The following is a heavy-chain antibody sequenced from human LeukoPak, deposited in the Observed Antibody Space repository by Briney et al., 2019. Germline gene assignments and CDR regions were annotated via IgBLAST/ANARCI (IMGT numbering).Heavy chain of an antibody. Sequence: GGSLRLSCAASGFTFSSDSMNWVRQAPGKGLEWVSYIRSSSSNIYYADSVKGRFTISRDNAKNSLYLQMSSLRDEDTAVYYCAVGRVGDYFDYWGQGTLVTVSS. CDR1: GFTFSSDS. D-gene: IGHD2-2*01. V-gene: IGHV3-48*02. CDR2: IRSSSSNI. CDR3: AVGRVGDYFDY. J-gene: IGHJ4*02.